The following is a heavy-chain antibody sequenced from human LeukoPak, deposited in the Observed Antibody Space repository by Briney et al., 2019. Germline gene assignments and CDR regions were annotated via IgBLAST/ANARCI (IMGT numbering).Heavy chain of an antibody. Sequence: GSSVKVSCKASGGTFSSYAISWVRQAPGQGLEWMGWISAYNGDTNRVTMTTDTSTSTAYMELRSLRSDDTAVYYCARALTYYYASGTYYNVPFDYWGQGTLVTVSS. CDR3: ARALTYYYASGTYYNVPFDY. CDR2: ISAYNGDT. V-gene: IGHV1-18*01. CDR1: GGTFSSYA. J-gene: IGHJ4*02. D-gene: IGHD3-10*01.